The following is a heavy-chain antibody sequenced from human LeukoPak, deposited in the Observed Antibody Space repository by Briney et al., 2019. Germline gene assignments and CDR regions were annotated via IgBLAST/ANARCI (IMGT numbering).Heavy chain of an antibody. CDR3: ARDWTFDY. D-gene: IGHD3/OR15-3a*01. Sequence: GGSLRLSCVASGFAVGSNYMSWVRQAPGKGLVWVSRINSDGSSTSYADSVKGRFTISRDNAKNTLYLQMNSLRAEDTAVYYCARDWTFDYWGQGTLVTVSS. J-gene: IGHJ4*02. CDR1: GFAVGSNY. V-gene: IGHV3-74*01. CDR2: INSDGSST.